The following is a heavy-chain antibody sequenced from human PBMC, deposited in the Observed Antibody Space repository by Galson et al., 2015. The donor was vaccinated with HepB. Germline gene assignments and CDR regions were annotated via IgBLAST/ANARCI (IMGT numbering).Heavy chain of an antibody. D-gene: IGHD3-22*01. Sequence: SLRLSCAASGFTFSSYSMNWVRQAPGKGLEWVSYISSSSSTIYYADSVKGRFTISRDNAKNSLYLQMNSLRAEDTAVYYCARDLSYYDSSGYLDWYFDLWGRGTLVTVSS. CDR3: ARDLSYYDSSGYLDWYFDL. CDR1: GFTFSSYS. V-gene: IGHV3-48*01. CDR2: ISSSSSTI. J-gene: IGHJ2*01.